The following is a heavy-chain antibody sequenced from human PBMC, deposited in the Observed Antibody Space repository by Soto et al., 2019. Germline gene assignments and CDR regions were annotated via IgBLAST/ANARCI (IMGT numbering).Heavy chain of an antibody. D-gene: IGHD1-1*01. V-gene: IGHV5-51*01. J-gene: IGHJ5*01. CDR3: ARHLSTGTTAWFDS. CDR1: GYIFDTYW. CDR2: IYPGDSDT. Sequence: GESLKISCHGSGYIFDTYWIAWVRQMPGKGLECMGIIYPGDSDTRYSPSFQGQVTMSADKSIATAYLQWSSLKASDTAIYYCARHLSTGTTAWFDSWGQGTLVTVSS.